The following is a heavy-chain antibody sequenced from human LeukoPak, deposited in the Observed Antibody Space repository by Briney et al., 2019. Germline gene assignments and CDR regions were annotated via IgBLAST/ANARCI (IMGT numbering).Heavy chain of an antibody. Sequence: GGSLRLSCAASGFSFSSYGMSWVRQAPGKGLEWVSGISGSSGGTYYADSVKGRFTISRDNSKNTLYLQINSLRAEDTAVYYCAKQGHYYDSTGYFDYWGQGTLVTVSS. CDR2: ISGSSGGT. J-gene: IGHJ4*02. D-gene: IGHD3-22*01. V-gene: IGHV3-23*01. CDR1: GFSFSSYG. CDR3: AKQGHYYDSTGYFDY.